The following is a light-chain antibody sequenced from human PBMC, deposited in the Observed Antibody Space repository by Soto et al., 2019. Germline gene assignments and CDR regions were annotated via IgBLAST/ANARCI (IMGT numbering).Light chain of an antibody. J-gene: IGKJ5*01. CDR2: GAS. Sequence: ETVLTQSPGTLSLSPGERATLSCRASQSVSSNSLAWYQQKPGQAPRLLIYGASSRATGIPDRFSGSGSGTDFTLTITRLEPEDFAVYDCQQYGSSPITFGQGTRLEIK. CDR3: QQYGSSPIT. V-gene: IGKV3-20*01. CDR1: QSVSSNS.